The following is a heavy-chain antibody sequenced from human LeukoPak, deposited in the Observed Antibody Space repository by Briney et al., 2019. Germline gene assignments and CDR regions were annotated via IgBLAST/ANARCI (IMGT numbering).Heavy chain of an antibody. CDR2: ISGSGDNT. Sequence: PGGSLRLSCAASGFTFSSYAMSWVRQAPGKGLEWVSTISGSGDNTYYADSVKGRFTISRDNSKNTLYVQMNSLRDDDTAVYYCAKAVGPTIDRIGWFDPWGHGTLVTVSS. J-gene: IGHJ5*02. CDR3: AKAVGPTIDRIGWFDP. D-gene: IGHD1-26*01. V-gene: IGHV3-23*01. CDR1: GFTFSSYA.